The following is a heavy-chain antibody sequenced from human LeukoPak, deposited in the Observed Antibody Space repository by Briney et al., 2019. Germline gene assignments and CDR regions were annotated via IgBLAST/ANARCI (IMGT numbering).Heavy chain of an antibody. CDR1: GYTFTSYG. J-gene: IGHJ5*02. D-gene: IGHD6-13*01. Sequence: ASVTVSCKASGYTFTSYGISWVRQAPGQGLEWMGWISAYNGNTNYAQKLQGRVTMTTDTSTSTAYMELRSLRSDDTAVYYCARGYSSSWYVPHLDPWGQGTLVTVSS. V-gene: IGHV1-18*01. CDR2: ISAYNGNT. CDR3: ARGYSSSWYVPHLDP.